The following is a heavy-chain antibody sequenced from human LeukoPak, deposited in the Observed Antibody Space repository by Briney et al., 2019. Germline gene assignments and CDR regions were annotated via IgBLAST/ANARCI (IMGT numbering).Heavy chain of an antibody. Sequence: GGSLRLSCVASGFTFNKYGVHWVRQAPGKGLEWVAVIWNDGSYEYYADSVKGRLAISRDNDKSTVNLQMNSLRVEDTAVCYCARDGSGLAVRGWFDFWGQGTLVTVSS. V-gene: IGHV3-33*01. CDR1: GFTFNKYG. CDR2: IWNDGSYE. J-gene: IGHJ5*01. D-gene: IGHD3-10*01. CDR3: ARDGSGLAVRGWFDF.